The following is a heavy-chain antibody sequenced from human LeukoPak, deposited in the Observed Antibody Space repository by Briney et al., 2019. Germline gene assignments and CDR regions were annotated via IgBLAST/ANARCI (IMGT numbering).Heavy chain of an antibody. Sequence: SETLSLTCTVSGGSISSYYWSWIRQPPGKGLEWIGYIYYSGSTNYNPSLQSRVTISVDRSKNQFSLKLSSVTAADTAVYYCARESYGSGSYYNRFDYWGQGTLVTVSS. CDR2: IYYSGST. CDR1: GGSISSYY. J-gene: IGHJ4*02. V-gene: IGHV4-59*12. D-gene: IGHD3-10*01. CDR3: ARESYGSGSYYNRFDY.